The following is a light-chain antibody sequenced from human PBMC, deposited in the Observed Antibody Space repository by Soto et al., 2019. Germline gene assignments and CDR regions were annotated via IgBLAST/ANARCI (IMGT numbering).Light chain of an antibody. J-gene: IGKJ4*01. CDR3: QQYNNWPLLT. CDR2: GAS. CDR1: QSVSSY. Sequence: EIVMTQSPATLSVSPGERATLSCRAIQSVSSYLAWYQQKPGQAPRLLIYGASTRATGIPARFSGSGSGTEFTLTISSLQSEDFAVYYCQQYNNWPLLTFGGGTKVDIK. V-gene: IGKV3-15*01.